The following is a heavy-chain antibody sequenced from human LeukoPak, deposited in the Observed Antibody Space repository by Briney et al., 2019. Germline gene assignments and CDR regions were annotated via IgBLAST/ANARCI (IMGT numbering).Heavy chain of an antibody. V-gene: IGHV3-23*01. J-gene: IGHJ5*02. Sequence: PGGPLRLSCAASGVIISSYAMSWVRQAPGKGLEWGSAINGRGDNTYYADFVKGRFTISRDNSKSTVYLQMNSLRTEDTAVYYCAKDRVSPGFNWFDPWGQGTLVTVSS. D-gene: IGHD2/OR15-2a*01. CDR2: INGRGDNT. CDR3: AKDRVSPGFNWFDP. CDR1: GVIISSYA.